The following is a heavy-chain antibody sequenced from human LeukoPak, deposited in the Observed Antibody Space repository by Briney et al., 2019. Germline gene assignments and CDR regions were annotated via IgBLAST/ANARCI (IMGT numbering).Heavy chain of an antibody. CDR1: GFTFGDYA. CDR2: IRYDGSNK. J-gene: IGHJ4*02. V-gene: IGHV3-30*02. D-gene: IGHD2-2*01. CDR3: AKEGRYCSSTSCWGFDY. Sequence: GGSLRLSCTASGFTFGDYAMSWFRQAPGKGLEWVAFIRYDGSNKYYADSVKGRFTISRDNSKNTLYLQMNSLRAEDTAVYYCAKEGRYCSSTSCWGFDYWGQGTLVTVSS.